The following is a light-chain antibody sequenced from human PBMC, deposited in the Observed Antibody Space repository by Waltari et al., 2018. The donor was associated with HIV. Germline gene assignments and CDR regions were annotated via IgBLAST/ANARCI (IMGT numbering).Light chain of an antibody. Sequence: QSALTQPLAVSGSPGQSVTISCTGTNSAIGTYHRVCWYHQTPGTAPKLMIYDVNSRPSGVPDRFSGSKSGNTASLTISGLQAEDEGDYYCSSYTTTTARVFGTGTKVTVL. V-gene: IGLV2-18*02. CDR1: NSAIGTYHR. CDR2: DVN. CDR3: SSYTTTTARV. J-gene: IGLJ1*01.